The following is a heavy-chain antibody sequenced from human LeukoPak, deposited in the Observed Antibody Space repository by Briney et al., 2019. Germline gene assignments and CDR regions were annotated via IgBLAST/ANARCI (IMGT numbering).Heavy chain of an antibody. V-gene: IGHV7-4-1*02. CDR2: INTNTGNP. CDR3: ARGHVLLWFGELLSPPDY. D-gene: IGHD3-10*01. J-gene: IGHJ4*02. Sequence: ASVKVSCKASGYTFTSYAMNWVRQAPGQGLEWMGWINTNTGNPTYAQGFTGRFVFSLDTSVSTAYLQISSLKAEDTAVYYCARGHVLLWFGELLSPPDYWGQGTLVTVSS. CDR1: GYTFTSYA.